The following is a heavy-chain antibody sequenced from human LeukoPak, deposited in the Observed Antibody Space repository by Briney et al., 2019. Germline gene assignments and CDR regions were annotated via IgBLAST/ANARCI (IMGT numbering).Heavy chain of an antibody. J-gene: IGHJ3*02. CDR2: IIPIFGTA. CDR1: GGTFSSYA. D-gene: IGHD2-21*02. CDR3: ARDQYCGGDCYSEVFAFDI. V-gene: IGHV1-69*06. Sequence: ASVKVSCKASGGTFSSYAISWVRQAPGQGLEWMGGIIPIFGTANYAQKFQGRVTITADKSTSTAYMELSSLRSEDTAVYYCARDQYCGGDCYSEVFAFDIWGQGTMVTVSS.